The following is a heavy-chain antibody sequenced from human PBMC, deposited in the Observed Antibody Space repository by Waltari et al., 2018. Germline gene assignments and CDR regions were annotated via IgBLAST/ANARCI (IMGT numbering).Heavy chain of an antibody. CDR3: AREITVAPYYFDS. CDR2: IYTSGRT. CDR1: Y. V-gene: IGHV4-4*07. D-gene: IGHD3-16*01. Sequence: YWNWIRQAAGKGLEWIGRIYTSGRTYYSPSLKSRVTMSVDTSKSQFSLRLISVTAADTAVYYCAREITVAPYYFDSWGQGPLVTVSS. J-gene: IGHJ4*02.